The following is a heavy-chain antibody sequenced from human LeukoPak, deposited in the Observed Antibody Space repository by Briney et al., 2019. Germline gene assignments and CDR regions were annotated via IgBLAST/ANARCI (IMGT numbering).Heavy chain of an antibody. CDR2: ISSSGSTI. CDR3: ARDREIDY. CDR1: GFTYSNYE. V-gene: IGHV3-48*03. D-gene: IGHD3-10*01. Sequence: PGGSLSLSCAASGFTYSNYEMNWVRQTPGKALEWVSYISSSGSTIYYADSVKGRFTISRDNANNSLSLQMNSLRAEDTAVYYCARDREIDYWGQGTLVTVSS. J-gene: IGHJ4*02.